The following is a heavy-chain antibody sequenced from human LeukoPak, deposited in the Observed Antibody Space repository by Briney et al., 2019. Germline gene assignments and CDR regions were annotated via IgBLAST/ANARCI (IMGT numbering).Heavy chain of an antibody. CDR3: ARVPAAMTNVMVNAFDI. CDR2: IYHSGRT. Sequence: SGSLSLTCAVSVGSLSSSNWCTWVRQPPGKGLDWIGEIYHSGRTNYNPSLTTRVTISVDKSKNQFSLKLSSVTAADTAVYYCARVPAAMTNVMVNAFDIWGQGTMVTVSS. J-gene: IGHJ3*02. V-gene: IGHV4-4*02. CDR1: VGSLSSSNW. D-gene: IGHD2-2*01.